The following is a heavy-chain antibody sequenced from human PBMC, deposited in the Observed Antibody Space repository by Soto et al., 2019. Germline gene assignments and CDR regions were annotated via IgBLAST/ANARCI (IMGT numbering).Heavy chain of an antibody. V-gene: IGHV1-3*01. Sequence: QVQLVQSGAEVKKPGASVKVSCKASGYTFTSYAMHWVRQAPGQRLEWMGWINAGNGNTKYSQKFQGRVTITRDTSASTAYMELSSLRSEDTAVYYCAGGLFYGDYGGYWGQGTLVTVSA. CDR3: AGGLFYGDYGGY. CDR1: GYTFTSYA. D-gene: IGHD4-17*01. CDR2: INAGNGNT. J-gene: IGHJ4*02.